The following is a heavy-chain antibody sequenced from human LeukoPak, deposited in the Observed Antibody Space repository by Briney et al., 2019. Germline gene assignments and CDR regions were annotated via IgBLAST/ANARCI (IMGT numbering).Heavy chain of an antibody. Sequence: GASVKVSCKASGGTFSSYAISWVRQAPGQGLEWMGGIIPIFGTANYAQKFQGRVTITTDESTSTAYMELSSLRSEDTAVYYCARENGKPYYYMDVWGKGTTVPVSS. J-gene: IGHJ6*03. CDR2: IIPIFGTA. D-gene: IGHD2-8*01. CDR3: ARENGKPYYYMDV. CDR1: GGTFSSYA. V-gene: IGHV1-69*05.